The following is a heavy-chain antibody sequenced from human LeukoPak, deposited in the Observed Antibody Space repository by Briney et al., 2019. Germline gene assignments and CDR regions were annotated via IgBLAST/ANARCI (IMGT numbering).Heavy chain of an antibody. J-gene: IGHJ4*02. CDR3: ARGGPGRYFDSLSLDY. D-gene: IGHD3-9*01. CDR1: GYAFSTYA. CDR2: ISVHNDNT. V-gene: IGHV1-18*01. Sequence: ASVKVSCKTSGYAFSTYAINWVRQAPGQGLEWMGWISVHNDNTNYIQKFQGRVTMTTDTSTNTPYMELRMLRSDDTAVYFCARGGPGRYFDSLSLDYWGQGTLVTVSS.